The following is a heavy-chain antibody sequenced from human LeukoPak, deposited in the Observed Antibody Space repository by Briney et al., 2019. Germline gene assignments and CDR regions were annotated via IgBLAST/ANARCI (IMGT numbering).Heavy chain of an antibody. CDR3: ARIAAAGTSYYYYYMDV. V-gene: IGHV1-2*02. J-gene: IGHJ6*03. CDR1: GYTFTSYG. Sequence: EASVKVSCKASGYTFTSYGISWVRQAPGQGLEWMGWINPNSGGTNYAQKFQGRVTMTRDTSISTAYMELSRLRSDDTAVYYCARIAAAGTSYYYYYMDVWGKGTTVTISS. CDR2: INPNSGGT. D-gene: IGHD6-13*01.